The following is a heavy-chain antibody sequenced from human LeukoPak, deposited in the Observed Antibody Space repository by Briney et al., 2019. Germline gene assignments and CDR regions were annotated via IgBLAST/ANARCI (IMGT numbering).Heavy chain of an antibody. Sequence: SETLSLTCTVSGGSISSSSYYWGWIRQPPGKGLEWIGSIYYSGSTYYNPSLKSRVTISVDTSKNQFSLKLSSVTAADTAVYYCARALAPPLYYYDSSGYGIDPWGQGTLVTVSS. J-gene: IGHJ5*02. CDR2: IYYSGST. CDR3: ARALAPPLYYYDSSGYGIDP. CDR1: GGSISSSSYY. D-gene: IGHD3-22*01. V-gene: IGHV4-39*07.